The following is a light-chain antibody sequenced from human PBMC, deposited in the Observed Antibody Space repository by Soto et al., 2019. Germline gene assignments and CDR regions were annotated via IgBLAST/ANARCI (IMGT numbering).Light chain of an antibody. Sequence: DIQMTQSPSTLSSSVGDSVTITCRASQSISSWLAWYQQKPGKAPKLLIYDASSLESGVQSRFSGSGSGTEFTLTIRSLQPDDFATYYCXQYNTFWTFGPGTKVDI. V-gene: IGKV1-5*01. CDR1: QSISSW. J-gene: IGKJ1*01. CDR3: XQYNTFWT. CDR2: DAS.